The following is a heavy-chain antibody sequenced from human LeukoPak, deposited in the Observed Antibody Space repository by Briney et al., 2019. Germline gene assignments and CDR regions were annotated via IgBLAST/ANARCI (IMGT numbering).Heavy chain of an antibody. CDR1: GYSFTSYW. CDR2: IYPGDSDT. V-gene: IGHV5-51*01. J-gene: IGHJ6*03. CDR3: ARQVNVVPAAINYYYMDV. Sequence: GESLKISCKGSGYSFTSYWIGWVRQMPGKGLEWMGIIYPGDSDTRYSPSFQGQVTISADKSISTAYLQWSSPKASDTAMYYCARQVNVVPAAINYYYMDVWGKGTTVTVSS. D-gene: IGHD2-2*02.